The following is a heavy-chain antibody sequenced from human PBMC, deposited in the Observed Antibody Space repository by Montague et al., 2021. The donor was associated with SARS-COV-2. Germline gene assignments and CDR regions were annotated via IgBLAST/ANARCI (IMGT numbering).Heavy chain of an antibody. CDR2: ITRNGDIT. CDR1: GFTFDDYG. Sequence: SVILSCAASGFTFDDYGMSWVRQAPVKGLEWVSGITRNGDITGYXDSVKGRFIISRDNAKNSLYLQMNSLRADDTALYYCSRGYNYGPFDLWGQGKVVTVSS. J-gene: IGHJ4*02. V-gene: IGHV3-20*04. D-gene: IGHD5-18*01. CDR3: SRGYNYGPFDL.